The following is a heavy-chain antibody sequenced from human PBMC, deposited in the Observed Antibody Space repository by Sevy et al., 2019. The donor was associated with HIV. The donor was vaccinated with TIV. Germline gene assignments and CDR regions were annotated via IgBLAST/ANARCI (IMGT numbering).Heavy chain of an antibody. CDR2: IRSKTYGGTT. CDR1: GFTFGDYA. D-gene: IGHD3-16*01. J-gene: IGHJ6*02. V-gene: IGHV3-49*03. CDR3: TRARGTISPYYYYGMDV. Sequence: GGSLRLSCTASGFTFGDYAMSWCRQAPGKGLEWVGFIRSKTYGGTTEYAASAKGRFTISRDDSKSIAYLQMNSLKTEDTAVYYCTRARGTISPYYYYGMDVWGQGTTVTVSS.